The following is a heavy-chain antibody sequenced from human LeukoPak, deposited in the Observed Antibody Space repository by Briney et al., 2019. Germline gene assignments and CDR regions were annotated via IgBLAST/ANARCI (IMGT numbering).Heavy chain of an antibody. Sequence: GGSLRLSCAASGFTFSNYGIHWVRQAPGKGLEWVAVISYDGSNQYYGDSLKGRFTISRDNSKNTVYLQMNSLRAEDTAVYYCARRGGSGYDWADGFDIWGQGTLVTVSS. J-gene: IGHJ3*02. CDR2: ISYDGSNQ. CDR3: ARRGGSGYDWADGFDI. D-gene: IGHD5-12*01. V-gene: IGHV3-30*03. CDR1: GFTFSNYG.